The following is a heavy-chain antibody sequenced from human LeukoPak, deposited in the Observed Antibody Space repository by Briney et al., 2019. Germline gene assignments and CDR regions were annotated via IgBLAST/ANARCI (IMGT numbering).Heavy chain of an antibody. CDR2: ISAYNGNT. V-gene: IGHV1-18*01. CDR1: GYTFTSYG. D-gene: IGHD3-10*01. J-gene: IGHJ4*02. Sequence: ASVKVSCKASGYTFTSYGISWVRQAPGQGLEWMGWISAYNGNTNYAQKLQGRVTMTTDTSTSTAYMELRSLRSDDTAVYYCARVPWGYYGSGSSWNFDYWGQGTLVTVSS. CDR3: ARVPWGYYGSGSSWNFDY.